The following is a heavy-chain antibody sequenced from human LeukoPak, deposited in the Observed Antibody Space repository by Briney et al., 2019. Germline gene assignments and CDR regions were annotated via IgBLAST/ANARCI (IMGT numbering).Heavy chain of an antibody. J-gene: IGHJ4*02. V-gene: IGHV3-7*01. CDR1: GLTFSGQL. Sequence: GGSLRLSCAASGLTFSGQLMNWVRQAPGQGLEWVANIKYDGSEEDYADSVKGRFTISRDNAKNSLSLQMNYVRAGDTAIYYCAYTNHLTYWGQGTLVTVSS. D-gene: IGHD3-16*01. CDR3: AYTNHLTY. CDR2: IKYDGSEE.